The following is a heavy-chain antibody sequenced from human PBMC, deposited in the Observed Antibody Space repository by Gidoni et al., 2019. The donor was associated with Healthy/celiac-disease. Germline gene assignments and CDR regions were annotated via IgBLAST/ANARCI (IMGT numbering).Heavy chain of an antibody. D-gene: IGHD6-13*01. Sequence: EVQLVESVGGLVQPGRSMRLSCAASGLTFDDYAMHWVRQAPGKGLEWVSGISWNSGSIGYADSVKGRFTISRDNAKNSLYLQMNSLRAEDTALYYCAKDIGVAAAGIDYWGQGTLVTVSS. V-gene: IGHV3-9*01. J-gene: IGHJ4*02. CDR1: GLTFDDYA. CDR2: ISWNSGSI. CDR3: AKDIGVAAAGIDY.